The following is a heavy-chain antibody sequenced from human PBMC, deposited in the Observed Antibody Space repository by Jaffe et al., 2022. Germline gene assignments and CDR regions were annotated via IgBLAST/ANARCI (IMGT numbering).Heavy chain of an antibody. CDR3: ARVSRSSYDFWKYYYYYMDV. V-gene: IGHV1-69*01. Sequence: QVQLVQSGAEVKKPGSSVKVSCKASGGTFSSYAISWVRQAPGQGLEWMGGIIPIFGTANYAQKFQGRVTITADESTSTAYMELSSLRSEDTAVYYCARVSRSSYDFWKYYYYYMDVWGKGTTVTVSS. CDR2: IIPIFGTA. D-gene: IGHD3-3*01. J-gene: IGHJ6*03. CDR1: GGTFSSYA.